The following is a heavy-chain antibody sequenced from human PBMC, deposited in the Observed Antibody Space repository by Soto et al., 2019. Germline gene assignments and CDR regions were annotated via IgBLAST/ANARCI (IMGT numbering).Heavy chain of an antibody. CDR3: ARGPTIFGVGVDAFDI. V-gene: IGHV3-23*01. CDR1: GFTLSSYA. Sequence: EVQMLESGGGLVQPGGSLRLPCAASGFTLSSYALSWVRQAPGKGLEWVSGISGSGDFTFDADSVRGRFTISRDNSMNTLYLQMNSLRVEDTAVYYCARGPTIFGVGVDAFDIWGQGTMATVSS. CDR2: ISGSGDFT. J-gene: IGHJ3*02. D-gene: IGHD3-3*01.